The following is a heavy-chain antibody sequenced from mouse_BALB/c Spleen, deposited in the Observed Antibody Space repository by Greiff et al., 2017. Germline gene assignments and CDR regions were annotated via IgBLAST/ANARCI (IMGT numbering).Heavy chain of an antibody. CDR2: IDPANGNT. Sequence: EVQLQQSGAELVKPGASVKLSCTASGFNIKDTYMHWVKQRPEQGLEWIGRIDPANGNTKYDPKFQGKATITADTSSNTAYLQLSSLTSEDTAVYYCARNDGYWYYFDYWGQGTTLTVSS. CDR3: ARNDGYWYYFDY. J-gene: IGHJ2*01. D-gene: IGHD2-3*01. V-gene: IGHV14-3*02. CDR1: GFNIKDTY.